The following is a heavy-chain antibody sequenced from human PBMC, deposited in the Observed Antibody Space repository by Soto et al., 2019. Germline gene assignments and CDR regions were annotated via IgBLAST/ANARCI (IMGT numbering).Heavy chain of an antibody. CDR2: ISAYNGTT. CDR3: ARVEAGPSPIAARRYYFDY. Sequence: QFQLLQSGAEVKKPGASVKVSCKTSGYTFTSYAISWVRQAPGQGLEWLGWISAYNGTTNYAQKLHGRVTMTTDTSTGTAYMDLRSLRSDDTALYYCARVEAGPSPIAARRYYFDYWGQGTLVTVSS. CDR1: GYTFTSYA. V-gene: IGHV1-18*04. D-gene: IGHD6-6*01. J-gene: IGHJ4*02.